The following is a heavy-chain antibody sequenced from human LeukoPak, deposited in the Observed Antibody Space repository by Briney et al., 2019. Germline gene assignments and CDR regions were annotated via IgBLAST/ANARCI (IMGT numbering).Heavy chain of an antibody. Sequence: PGGSLRLSCAASGFTFSSYAMSWVRQAPGKGLEWVSAISGSGGSTYYADSVKGRFTISRDNSKNTLYLQMNSLRAEDTAVYYCARVKSSDTRSYRYLSYYFDYWGQGTLVTVSS. D-gene: IGHD3-16*02. CDR3: ARVKSSDTRSYRYLSYYFDY. CDR1: GFTFSSYA. CDR2: ISGSGGST. J-gene: IGHJ4*02. V-gene: IGHV3-23*01.